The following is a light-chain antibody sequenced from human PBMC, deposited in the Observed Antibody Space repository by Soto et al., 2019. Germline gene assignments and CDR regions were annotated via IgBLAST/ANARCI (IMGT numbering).Light chain of an antibody. J-gene: IGLJ1*01. V-gene: IGLV2-14*03. Sequence: QSVLTQPASASGSPGQSITISCAGPSSDLGAYKYVSWYQQHPDKDPKLILYEVSSRPSGVSNRFSGSKSGNTASLTISGLLAEDEADYSCSSYTNTSTLVFGTGTKVTVL. CDR2: EVS. CDR1: SSDLGAYKY. CDR3: SSYTNTSTLV.